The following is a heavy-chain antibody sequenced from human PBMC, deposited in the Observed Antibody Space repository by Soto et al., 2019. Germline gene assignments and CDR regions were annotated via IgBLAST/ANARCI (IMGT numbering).Heavy chain of an antibody. V-gene: IGHV3-48*02. D-gene: IGHD3-10*01. CDR2: ISNSGTI. Sequence: EVRLVESGGGLVQPGGSLRLSCAASGFTFSNYHMNWVRQAPGKGLEWISYISNSGTIYYADSVKGRFSISSDDAKNSLYLQMNSLRDEDTAVYYCARDGEGGGWRHVYWGQGTLVTVSS. CDR1: GFTFSNYH. CDR3: ARDGEGGGWRHVY. J-gene: IGHJ4*02.